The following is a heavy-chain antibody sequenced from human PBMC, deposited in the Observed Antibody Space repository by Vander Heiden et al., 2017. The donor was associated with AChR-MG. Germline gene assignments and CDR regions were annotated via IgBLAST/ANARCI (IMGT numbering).Heavy chain of an antibody. V-gene: IGHV3-48*02. CDR2: ISSSSSTI. J-gene: IGHJ6*03. D-gene: IGHD6-13*01. CDR3: ASRGELVLSWYMDV. Sequence: EVQLVESGGGLVQPGGSLRLSCAASGFTFSSYSMNWVRQAPGKGLEWVSYISSSSSTIYYADSVKGRFTISRDNAKNSLYLQMNSLRDEDTAVYYCASRGELVLSWYMDVWGKGTTVTVSS. CDR1: GFTFSSYS.